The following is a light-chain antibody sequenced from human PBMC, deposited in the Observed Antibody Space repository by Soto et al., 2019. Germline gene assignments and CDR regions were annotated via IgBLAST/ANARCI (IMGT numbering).Light chain of an antibody. V-gene: IGKV1-39*01. CDR1: QNIRNY. Sequence: DIQMTQSPSSLSASVGDRVAITCRASQNIRNYLNWYQQKPGKGPRVLIYGAASLQSGVPSRFSGSGSGTNFSLTINSLQPEDYATYYCQQTYNIQALTFGGGTKVDIK. J-gene: IGKJ4*01. CDR3: QQTYNIQALT. CDR2: GAA.